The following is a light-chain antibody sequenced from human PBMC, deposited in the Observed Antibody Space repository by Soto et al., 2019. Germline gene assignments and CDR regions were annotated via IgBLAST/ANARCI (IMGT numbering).Light chain of an antibody. CDR3: QHYDTYSPMWT. CDR1: QSINW. CDR2: EAS. V-gene: IGKV1-5*03. Sequence: DIQLAQSPSTLSASVGDRITITCRATQSINWLAWYQQKPGKAPKLLIFEASRLESGVPSRFSCSGSGTEFTLTISIMQPDDFGTYYCQHYDTYSPMWTFGQGTKVDVK. J-gene: IGKJ1*01.